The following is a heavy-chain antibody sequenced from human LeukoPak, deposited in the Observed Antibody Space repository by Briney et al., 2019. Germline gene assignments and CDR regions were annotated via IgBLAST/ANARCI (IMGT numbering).Heavy chain of an antibody. CDR1: GGSFSGYY. Sequence: SETLSLTCAVYGGSFSGYYWSWIRQPPGKGLEWIGEINHSGSTNYNPSLKSRVTISVDTSKNQFSLKLSSVTAADTAVYYCARERYYYASGSPLDYWGQGTLVTVSS. J-gene: IGHJ4*02. D-gene: IGHD3-10*01. CDR2: INHSGST. CDR3: ARERYYYASGSPLDY. V-gene: IGHV4-34*01.